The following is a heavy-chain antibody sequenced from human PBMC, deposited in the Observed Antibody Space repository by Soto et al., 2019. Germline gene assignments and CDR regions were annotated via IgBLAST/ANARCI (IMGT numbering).Heavy chain of an antibody. J-gene: IGHJ4*02. CDR3: ARSETDYSRFYV. D-gene: IGHD3-9*01. CDR2: IDAGNGNT. V-gene: IGHV1-3*01. CDR1: GYTFTRNA. Sequence: ASVKVSCKASGYTFTRNAIHWVRQAPGQRLEWIGKIDAGNGNTKYSQKFQDRVTITRDTSASAAYMELRTLRSEDTSIYYCARSETDYSRFYVWGQGTLVTVAS.